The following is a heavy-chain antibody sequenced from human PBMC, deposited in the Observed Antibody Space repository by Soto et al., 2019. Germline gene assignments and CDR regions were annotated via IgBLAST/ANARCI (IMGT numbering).Heavy chain of an antibody. Sequence: SETLSLTCSVSGGSISVSYWSWIRQSPGKGLEWLGYVYYTGSTNYSPSLRSRVSISVDTSKNEFSLRLSSVTAADTAVYFCARSVAVPGAHIDYWGQGTQVTVSS. CDR1: GGSISVSY. CDR2: VYYTGST. V-gene: IGHV4-59*01. J-gene: IGHJ4*02. D-gene: IGHD6-19*01. CDR3: ARSVAVPGAHIDY.